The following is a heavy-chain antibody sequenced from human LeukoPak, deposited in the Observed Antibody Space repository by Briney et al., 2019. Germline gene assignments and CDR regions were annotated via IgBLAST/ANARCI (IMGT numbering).Heavy chain of an antibody. D-gene: IGHD6-19*01. CDR3: ARDPYNTAVANTNGWFDP. V-gene: IGHV3-23*01. J-gene: IGHJ5*02. CDR1: GFTFSSYA. CDR2: ISGSGGST. Sequence: PGGSLRLSCAASGFTFSSYAMSWVRQAPGKGLEWVSAISGSGGSTYYADSVKGRFSISRDNSKNTLILQMDSLRADDTALYFCARDPYNTAVANTNGWFDPWGQGTLVTASS.